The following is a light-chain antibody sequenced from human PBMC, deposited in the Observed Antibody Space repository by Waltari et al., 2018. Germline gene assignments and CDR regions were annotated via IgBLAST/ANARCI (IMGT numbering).Light chain of an antibody. V-gene: IGKV1-39*01. Sequence: DIQMTQSPSSLSASVGDRVTITCRASQSISTHLNWYQQKPGKAPKLLIYAASTLQSGVPSRFSGSGSGTDFTLTISSLQPEDFATYYCQQSHSTPRTFGQGTKVEIK. CDR3: QQSHSTPRT. CDR1: QSISTH. J-gene: IGKJ1*01. CDR2: AAS.